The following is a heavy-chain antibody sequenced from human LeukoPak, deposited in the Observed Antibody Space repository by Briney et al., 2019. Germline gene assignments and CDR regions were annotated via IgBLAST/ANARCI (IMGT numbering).Heavy chain of an antibody. V-gene: IGHV1-2*02. CDR1: GYTFTDYY. CDR3: ARDRTERDFDY. CDR2: INPNSGGT. J-gene: IGHJ4*02. Sequence: ASVKVSCKASGYTFTDYYMHWVRQAPGQGLEWMGWINPNSGGTNYAQKFQGRVIMTRDTSIRTAYMELNRLRSDDTAIYYCARDRTERDFDYWGQGTLVTVSS.